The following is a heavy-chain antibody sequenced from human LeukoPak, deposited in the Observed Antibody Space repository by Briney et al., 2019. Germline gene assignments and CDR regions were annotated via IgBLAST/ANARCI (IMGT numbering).Heavy chain of an antibody. V-gene: IGHV3-9*01. Sequence: AGRSLRLSCAASGFTFDDYAMHWVRQAPGKCLEWVSGISYNSDTIAYADSVKGRFTISRDNAKNSLYLQMNSLRAEDTALYYCAKDYCGGDCYSGWYFDLWGRGTLVTVSS. D-gene: IGHD2-21*02. CDR2: ISYNSDTI. CDR1: GFTFDDYA. J-gene: IGHJ2*01. CDR3: AKDYCGGDCYSGWYFDL.